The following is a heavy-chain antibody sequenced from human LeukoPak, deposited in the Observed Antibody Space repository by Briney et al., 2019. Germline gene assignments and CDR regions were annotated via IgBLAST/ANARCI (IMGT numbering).Heavy chain of an antibody. Sequence: SETLSLTCAVDGGSFSGYYWSWIRQPPGKGLEWIGEINHSGSTNYNPSLKSRVTISVDTSKNQFSLKLSSVTAADTVVYYCARLRYDILTGYEGDAFDIWGQGTMVTVSS. J-gene: IGHJ3*02. CDR1: GGSFSGYY. CDR3: ARLRYDILTGYEGDAFDI. D-gene: IGHD3-9*01. CDR2: INHSGST. V-gene: IGHV4-34*01.